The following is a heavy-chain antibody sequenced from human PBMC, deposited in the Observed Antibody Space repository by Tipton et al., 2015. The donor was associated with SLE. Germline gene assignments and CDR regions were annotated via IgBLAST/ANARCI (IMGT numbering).Heavy chain of an antibody. CDR2: IYDTGST. D-gene: IGHD3-10*01. Sequence: LPLTCTVSGGSIRSHYWSWIRQPPGKGLEWIGYIYDTGSTDYNPSLKSRVTISVDTSKNQFSLKLRSVTAADTAVYYCARGSSYYGLGGDYWGQGTLVTVSS. J-gene: IGHJ4*02. V-gene: IGHV4-59*11. CDR1: GGSIRSHY. CDR3: ARGSSYYGLGGDY.